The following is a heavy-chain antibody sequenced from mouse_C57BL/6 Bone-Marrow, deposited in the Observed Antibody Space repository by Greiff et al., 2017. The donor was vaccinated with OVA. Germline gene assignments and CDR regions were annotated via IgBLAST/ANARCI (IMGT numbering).Heavy chain of an antibody. CDR2: FHPYNDDT. V-gene: IGHV1-47*01. D-gene: IGHD3-2*02. J-gene: IGHJ3*01. CDR1: GYTFTTYP. CDR3: ARRATAQASWFAY. Sequence: VMLVESGAELVKPGASVKMSCKASGYTFTTYPIEWMKQNHGTSLEWIGNFHPYNDDTKYNEKFKGKATLTVEKSSSTVYLELSRLTSDDSAVYYCARRATAQASWFAYWGQGTLVTVSA.